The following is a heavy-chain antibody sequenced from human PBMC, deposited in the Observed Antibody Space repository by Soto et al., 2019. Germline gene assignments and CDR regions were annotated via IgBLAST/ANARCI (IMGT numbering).Heavy chain of an antibody. CDR1: GFTFSSAA. J-gene: IGHJ4*02. D-gene: IGHD1-7*01. CDR3: AKQGKLELRWSQDY. CDR2: ISGSGGST. V-gene: IGHV3-23*01. Sequence: GGSLRLSCAASGFTFSSAAMSWVRQAPGKGLEWVSAISGSGGSTYYADSVKGRFTISRDNSKNTLYLQMNSLRAEDTAVYYCAKQGKLELRWSQDYWGQGTLVTVSS.